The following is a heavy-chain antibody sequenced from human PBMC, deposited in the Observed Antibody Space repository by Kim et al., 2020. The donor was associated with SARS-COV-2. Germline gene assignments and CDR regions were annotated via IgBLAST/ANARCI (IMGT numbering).Heavy chain of an antibody. J-gene: IGHJ3*02. CDR2: ISWNSGSI. D-gene: IGHD4-17*01. V-gene: IGHV3-9*01. CDR3: AKDISDGDPDDAFDI. Sequence: GGSLRLSCAASGFTFDDYAMHWVRQAPGKGLEWVSGISWNSGSIGYADSVKGRFTISRDNAKNSLYLQMNSLRAEDTALYYCAKDISDGDPDDAFDIWGQGTMVTVSS. CDR1: GFTFDDYA.